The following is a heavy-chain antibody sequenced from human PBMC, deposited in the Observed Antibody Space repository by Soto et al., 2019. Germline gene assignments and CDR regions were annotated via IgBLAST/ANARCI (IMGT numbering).Heavy chain of an antibody. Sequence: PSETLSLTCTVSGDSISSSSYYWGWIRQPPGKGLEWIGSIYYSGSTYYDPSLKSRVTISVDTSKNQFSLKLSSVTAADTAVYYCARQAYRSGWVAYWGRGTLVTVSS. CDR1: GDSISSSSYY. J-gene: IGHJ4*02. CDR2: IYYSGST. V-gene: IGHV4-39*01. CDR3: ARQAYRSGWVAY. D-gene: IGHD6-19*01.